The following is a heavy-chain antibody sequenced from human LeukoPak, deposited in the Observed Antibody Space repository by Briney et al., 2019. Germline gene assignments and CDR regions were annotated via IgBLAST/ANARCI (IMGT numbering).Heavy chain of an antibody. V-gene: IGHV4-34*01. Sequence: SETLSLTCAVYGGSFSGYYWSWIRQPPGKGLEWIGEINHSGSTNYNPSLKSRVTISVDTSKNQFSLKLSSVTAADTAVCYCARVPYDYSNYWFDPWGQGTLVTVSS. J-gene: IGHJ5*02. CDR2: INHSGST. CDR3: ARVPYDYSNYWFDP. D-gene: IGHD4-11*01. CDR1: GGSFSGYY.